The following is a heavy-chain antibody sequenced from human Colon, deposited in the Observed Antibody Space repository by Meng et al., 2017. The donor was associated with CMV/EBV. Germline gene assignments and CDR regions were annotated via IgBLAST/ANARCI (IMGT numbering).Heavy chain of an antibody. CDR1: GDTFIGNY. J-gene: IGHJ4*02. D-gene: IGHD2/OR15-2a*01. CDR2: INPRSGGT. CDR3: VGLSHGAGPLGYFDL. Sequence: ASVKVSCKTSGDTFIGNYMHWVRQAPGQGLEWMGWINPRSGGTNYAPKFRGRVTMTSDSSINTIYMELSRLKSDDTGMFYCVGLSHGAGPLGYFDLWGQGSLVTSPQ. V-gene: IGHV1-2*02.